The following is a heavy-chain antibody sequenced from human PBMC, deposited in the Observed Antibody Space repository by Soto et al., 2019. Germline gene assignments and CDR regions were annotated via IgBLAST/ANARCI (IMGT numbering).Heavy chain of an antibody. CDR3: ARGITIFGVVIIGFGP. CDR1: GGSISSYY. D-gene: IGHD3-3*01. Sequence: SETLSLTCTVSGGSISSYYWSWIRQPPGKGLEWIGYIYYSGSTNYNPSLKSRVTISVDTSKNQFSLKLSSVTAADTAVYYCARGITIFGVVIIGFGPWGQGTLVTVSS. J-gene: IGHJ5*02. V-gene: IGHV4-59*01. CDR2: IYYSGST.